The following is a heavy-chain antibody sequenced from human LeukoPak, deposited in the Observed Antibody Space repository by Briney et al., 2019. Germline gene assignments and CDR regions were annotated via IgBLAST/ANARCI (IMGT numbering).Heavy chain of an antibody. V-gene: IGHV3-7*01. J-gene: IGHJ4*02. CDR1: GLSFSAYW. Sequence: GGSLRLSCAASGLSFSAYWGNWVRQAPGKGLEWVAIIKKDGTDKKYVDSVKGRFTISRDNTENSLYLQMNSLRAGDTAVYYCVGGIGWLPDYWGQGTLVTVSS. CDR2: IKKDGTDK. D-gene: IGHD6-19*01. CDR3: VGGIGWLPDY.